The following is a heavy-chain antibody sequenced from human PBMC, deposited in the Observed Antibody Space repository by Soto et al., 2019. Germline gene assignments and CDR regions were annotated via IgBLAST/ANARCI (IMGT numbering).Heavy chain of an antibody. CDR3: ARSGEHPFDY. CDR1: GYTFTNYV. J-gene: IGHJ4*02. D-gene: IGHD5-12*01. Sequence: QVQLIQSAGEVKKPGASVKVSCKASGYTFTNYVIHWIRQAPGQGLEWMAWISPLKGNTNYAQKVQGRVTVTTDTSTNTVYMHLSGLRSDDTALYFCARSGEHPFDYWAREAWSPSP. V-gene: IGHV1-18*01. CDR2: ISPLKGNT.